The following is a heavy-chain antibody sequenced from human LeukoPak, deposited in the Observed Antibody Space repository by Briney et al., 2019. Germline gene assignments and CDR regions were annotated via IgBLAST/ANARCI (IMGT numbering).Heavy chain of an antibody. Sequence: GGSLRLSCAASGFTFSSYAMHWVRQAPGKGLEWVAVISYDGSNKYYADSVKGRFTISRDNSKNTLYLQMNSLRAEDTAVYYCARAGKRLMVYAKPFDYWGQGTLVTVSS. D-gene: IGHD2-8*01. CDR2: ISYDGSNK. J-gene: IGHJ4*02. CDR1: GFTFSSYA. CDR3: ARAGKRLMVYAKPFDY. V-gene: IGHV3-30*04.